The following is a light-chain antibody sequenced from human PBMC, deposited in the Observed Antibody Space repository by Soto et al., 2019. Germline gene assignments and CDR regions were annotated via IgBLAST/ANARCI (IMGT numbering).Light chain of an antibody. CDR2: AAS. CDR3: QLLNSYPYT. V-gene: IGKV1-9*01. Sequence: DIQLTQSPSFLSASIGDRVTITCRASQGISRYLAWYQQKPGKAPKLLIYAASTLQSGVPSRFSGSGSGTEFTLTFSNLQPEDFATYYCQLLNSYPYTFGQGTKLEIK. CDR1: QGISRY. J-gene: IGKJ2*01.